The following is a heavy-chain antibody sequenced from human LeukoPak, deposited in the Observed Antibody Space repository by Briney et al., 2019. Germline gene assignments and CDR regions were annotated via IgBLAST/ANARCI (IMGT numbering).Heavy chain of an antibody. D-gene: IGHD4-23*01. J-gene: IGHJ3*02. CDR2: ILYDGSNK. CDR1: GFTLSSYG. Sequence: GGSLRLSCAASGFTLSSYGMHCVRQAPGKGLEWVALILYDGSNKYYADSVKGRFTISRDNSKNTLYLQMNSLSAEDTAVYYCAKVYGGNGNDAFDIWGQGTMVTVSS. V-gene: IGHV3-30*18. CDR3: AKVYGGNGNDAFDI.